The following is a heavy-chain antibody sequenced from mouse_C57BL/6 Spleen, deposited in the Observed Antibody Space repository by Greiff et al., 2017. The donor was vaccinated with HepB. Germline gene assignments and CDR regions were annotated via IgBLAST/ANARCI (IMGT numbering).Heavy chain of an antibody. CDR1: GFNIKDDY. CDR2: IDPENGDT. J-gene: IGHJ3*01. D-gene: IGHD4-1*02. Sequence: EVQLQQSGAELVRPGASVKLSCTASGFNIKDDYMHWVKQRPEQGLEWIGWIDPENGDTEYASKFQGKATITADTSSNTAYLQLSSLTSEDTAVYYCTTANWDGQFAYWGQGTLVTVSA. V-gene: IGHV14-4*01. CDR3: TTANWDGQFAY.